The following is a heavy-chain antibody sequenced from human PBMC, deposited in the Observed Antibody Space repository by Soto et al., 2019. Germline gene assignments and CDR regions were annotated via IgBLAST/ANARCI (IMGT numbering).Heavy chain of an antibody. V-gene: IGHV5-51*01. CDR2: IYPGDSDT. J-gene: IGHJ4*02. Sequence: PGESQKISCQGSGYSFTSYWIGWVRQMPGKGLEWMGIIYPGDSDTRYSPSFQGQVTISADKSISTAYLQWSSLKASDTAMYYCARSPAIAAAGHEDYWGQGTLVTVSS. D-gene: IGHD6-13*01. CDR3: ARSPAIAAAGHEDY. CDR1: GYSFTSYW.